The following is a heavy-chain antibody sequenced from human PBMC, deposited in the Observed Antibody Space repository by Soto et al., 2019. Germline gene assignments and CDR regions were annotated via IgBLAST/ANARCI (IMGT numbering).Heavy chain of an antibody. V-gene: IGHV3-9*01. CDR3: ARPIANYDFCGHKQSGMEV. CDR1: ACTCYGSV. Sequence: SXRLSCQSTACTCYGSVVRLIRLAPGKGRECVAGISWHRDVKEYAESVKGRFTISRENAKKSLYLQMYNLSPEDTAIYYCARPIANYDFCGHKQSGMEVRGQRPTV. CDR2: ISWHRDVK. J-gene: IGHJ6*01. D-gene: IGHD3-3*01.